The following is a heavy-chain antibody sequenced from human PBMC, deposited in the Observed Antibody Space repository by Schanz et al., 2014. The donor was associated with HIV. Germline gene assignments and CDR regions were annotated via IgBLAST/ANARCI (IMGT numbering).Heavy chain of an antibody. CDR3: ARHQRGSYLEALDY. D-gene: IGHD3-10*01. Sequence: QLQLQESGPGLVKPSETLSLTCSVSGDSISNTTHYWGWIRQPPGKGLEWIGSAHHSGSTYYTPSLKGRVTISVDTPKNQVSRKRSSVTAADTAVFYCARHQRGSYLEALDYWGQGTLVTVSS. CDR2: AHHSGST. V-gene: IGHV4-39*01. J-gene: IGHJ4*02. CDR1: GDSISNTTHY.